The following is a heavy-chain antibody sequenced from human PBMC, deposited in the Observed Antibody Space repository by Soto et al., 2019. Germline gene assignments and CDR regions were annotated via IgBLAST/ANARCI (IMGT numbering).Heavy chain of an antibody. CDR1: GYMFNTYG. D-gene: IGHD3-10*01. CDR2: ISVYNGNI. Sequence: QVQLLQSGAEVKKPGASVKVSCKASGYMFNTYGITWVRQASGQGLEWMGWISVYNGNIDYAQKFEGRVTMTIDTSTSTAYMELKSLTSDDTAVYYCARTYGSGDYFLPFEYWGQGTPVSVSS. CDR3: ARTYGSGDYFLPFEY. V-gene: IGHV1-18*01. J-gene: IGHJ4*02.